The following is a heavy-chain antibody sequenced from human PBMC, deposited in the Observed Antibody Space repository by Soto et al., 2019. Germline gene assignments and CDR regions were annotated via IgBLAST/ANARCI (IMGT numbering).Heavy chain of an antibody. J-gene: IGHJ4*02. Sequence: GGSLRLSWAASGFTFSSYAMSWVRQAPGKGLEWVSAISGSGGSTYYADSVKGRFTISRDNSKNTLYLQMNSLRAEDTAVYYCAFHSSGWHGTYYFDYWGQGTLVTVSS. CDR2: ISGSGGST. D-gene: IGHD6-19*01. CDR3: AFHSSGWHGTYYFDY. V-gene: IGHV3-23*01. CDR1: GFTFSSYA.